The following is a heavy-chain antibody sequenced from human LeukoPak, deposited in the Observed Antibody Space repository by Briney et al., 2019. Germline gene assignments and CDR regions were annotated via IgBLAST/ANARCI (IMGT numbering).Heavy chain of an antibody. J-gene: IGHJ4*02. V-gene: IGHV3-33*01. Sequence: PGGSLRLSCAASGFTFSNYGMHWVRQAPGKGLEWVAIIWYDGSSKYYADSVKGRFTISRDNFKNTLYLQMNSLRAEGTAVYYCARDRADPYYFDYWGQGTLVTVSS. CDR3: ARDRADPYYFDY. CDR2: IWYDGSSK. CDR1: GFTFSNYG. D-gene: IGHD6-25*01.